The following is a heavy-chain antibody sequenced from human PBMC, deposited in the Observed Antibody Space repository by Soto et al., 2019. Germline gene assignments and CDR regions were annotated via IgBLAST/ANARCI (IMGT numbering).Heavy chain of an antibody. CDR1: GGSISSYY. CDR2: IFYSGST. Sequence: QVQLQESGPGLVKPSETLSLTCTVSGGSISSYYWSWIRQHPGKGLEWIGFIFYSGSTSYTPSLQSRVTISIDTSEYQFSLKLNSVTAADTAVYYCASMIGDPVLSFDSWGQGTLVAVSS. J-gene: IGHJ5*01. CDR3: ASMIGDPVLSFDS. D-gene: IGHD3-10*02. V-gene: IGHV4-59*01.